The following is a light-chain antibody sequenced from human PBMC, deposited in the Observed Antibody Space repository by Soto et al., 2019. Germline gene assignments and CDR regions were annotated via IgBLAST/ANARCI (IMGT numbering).Light chain of an antibody. V-gene: IGLV2-14*03. CDR3: TSWTTSTTMI. J-gene: IGLJ2*01. Sequence: VLNPPASVYGSPGQSITISCTGTSSDIGAYNFVSWYQQHPGKAPKLVLYDVNIRPSGVSNRFSGSKSGNTASLTISGLQAEDEADYYCTSWTTSTTMIFGGGTKVTVL. CDR2: DVN. CDR1: SSDIGAYNF.